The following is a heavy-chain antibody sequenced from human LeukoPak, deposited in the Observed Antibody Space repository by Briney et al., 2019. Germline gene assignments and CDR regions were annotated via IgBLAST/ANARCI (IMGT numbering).Heavy chain of an antibody. Sequence: GGSLRLSCAASGFTFSSYEMNWVRQAPGKGLEWVSYISSGSTIYYADSVKGRFTISRDNAKNSLYLQMNSLRAEDTALYYCARDGYSGYDPTYSSSWYVPNDAFDIWGQGTMVTVSS. CDR2: ISSGSTI. V-gene: IGHV3-48*03. J-gene: IGHJ3*02. CDR3: ARDGYSGYDPTYSSSWYVPNDAFDI. CDR1: GFTFSSYE. D-gene: IGHD5-12*01.